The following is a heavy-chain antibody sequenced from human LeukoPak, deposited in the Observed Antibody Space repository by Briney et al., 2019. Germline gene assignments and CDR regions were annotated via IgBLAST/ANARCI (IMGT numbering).Heavy chain of an antibody. CDR1: GSTCTSYD. V-gene: IGHV1-8*01. Sequence: GASVKVSCKASGSTCTSYDINWLRQATGQGLEWMVWMNPNSGNTGYAQKFQGRVTMTRNTSISTAYMELSSLRSEDTAVYYCARGHSSLRYFDWLSNHNWFDPWGQGTLVTVSS. CDR3: ARGHSSLRYFDWLSNHNWFDP. D-gene: IGHD3-9*01. J-gene: IGHJ5*02. CDR2: MNPNSGNT.